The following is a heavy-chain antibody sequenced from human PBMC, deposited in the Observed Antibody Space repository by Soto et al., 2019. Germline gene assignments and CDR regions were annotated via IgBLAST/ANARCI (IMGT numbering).Heavy chain of an antibody. J-gene: IGHJ6*02. V-gene: IGHV3-11*01. CDR1: GFTFSDSY. CDR2: ITFSGNTV. CDR3: ARVSWREKYGLDV. Sequence: QVQLVESGGGLVKPGGSLRLSCAASGFTFSDSYMSWIRQAPGKGLEWISYITFSGNTVYYADSLKGRFTISRDNAKNSLYLQMNRLRAEDTAEYYCARVSWREKYGLDVCGQGTTVTVSS.